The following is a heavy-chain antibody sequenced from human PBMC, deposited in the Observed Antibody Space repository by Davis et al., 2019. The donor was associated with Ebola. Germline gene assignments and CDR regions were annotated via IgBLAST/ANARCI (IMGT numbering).Heavy chain of an antibody. Sequence: AASVKVSCKASGYTFTSYGISWVRQAPGQGLEWMGWINPNSGGTNYAQKFQGWVTMTRDTSISTAYMELSRLRSEDTAVYYCARGDRINKLAYWGQGTLVTVSS. D-gene: IGHD6-13*01. CDR2: INPNSGGT. V-gene: IGHV1-2*04. CDR3: ARGDRINKLAY. CDR1: GYTFTSYG. J-gene: IGHJ4*02.